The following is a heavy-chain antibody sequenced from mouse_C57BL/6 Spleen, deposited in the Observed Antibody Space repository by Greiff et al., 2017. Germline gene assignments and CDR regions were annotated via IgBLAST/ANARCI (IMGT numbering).Heavy chain of an antibody. V-gene: IGHV3-6*01. CDR2: ISYDGSN. CDR1: GYSITSGYY. Sequence: ESGPGLVKPSQSLSLTCSVTGYSITSGYYWNWIRQFPGNKLEWMGYISYDGSNNYNPSLKNRISITRDTSKNQFFLKLNSVTTEDTATYYCAITTVTGAMDYWGQGTSVTVSS. D-gene: IGHD1-1*01. J-gene: IGHJ4*01. CDR3: AITTVTGAMDY.